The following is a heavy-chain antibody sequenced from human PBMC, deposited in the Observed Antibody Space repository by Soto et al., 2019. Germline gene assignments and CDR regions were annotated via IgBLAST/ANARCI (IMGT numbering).Heavy chain of an antibody. CDR3: ARDTYYDSSGYLLGVCQH. CDR1: GFTFSSYS. D-gene: IGHD3-22*01. Sequence: GSLRLSCAASGFTFSSYSMNWVRQAPGKGLEWVSSISSSSSYIYYADSVKGRFTISRDNAKNSLYLQMNSLRAEDTAVYYCARDTYYDSSGYLLGVCQHWGQGTLVTVSS. V-gene: IGHV3-21*01. CDR2: ISSSSSYI. J-gene: IGHJ1*01.